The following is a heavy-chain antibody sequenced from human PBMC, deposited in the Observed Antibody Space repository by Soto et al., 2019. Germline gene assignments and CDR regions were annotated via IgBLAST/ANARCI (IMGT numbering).Heavy chain of an antibody. CDR3: ARGLKLGSYLGDYFDY. D-gene: IGHD1-26*01. CDR1: GFTFSSYA. CDR2: ISYDGSNK. J-gene: IGHJ4*02. V-gene: IGHV3-30-3*01. Sequence: GGSLRLSCAASGFTFSSYAMHWVRQAPGKGLEWVAVISYDGSNKYYADSVKGRFTISRDNSKNTLYLQMNSLRAEDTAVYYCARGLKLGSYLGDYFDYWGQGTLVTVSS.